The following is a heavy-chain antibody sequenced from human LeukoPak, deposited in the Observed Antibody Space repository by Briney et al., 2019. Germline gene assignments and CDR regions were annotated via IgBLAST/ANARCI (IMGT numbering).Heavy chain of an antibody. CDR1: GGSISSYY. Sequence: SETLSLTCTVSGGSISSYYWSWIRQPPGKGLEWIGYIYYSGSTNYNPSLKSRVTISVDTSKDQFSLKLSSVTAADTAVYYCARERPYYYDSSGYYYNAFDIWGQGTMVTVSS. D-gene: IGHD3-22*01. J-gene: IGHJ3*02. CDR2: IYYSGST. V-gene: IGHV4-59*12. CDR3: ARERPYYYDSSGYYYNAFDI.